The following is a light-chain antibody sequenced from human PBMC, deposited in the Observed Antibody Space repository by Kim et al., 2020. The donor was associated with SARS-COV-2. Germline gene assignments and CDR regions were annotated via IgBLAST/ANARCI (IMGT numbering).Light chain of an antibody. V-gene: IGLV1-40*01. CDR1: TSNIGAGYD. J-gene: IGLJ1*01. CDR3: QCYDSSLSGYV. CDR2: GDS. Sequence: TISCTASTSNIGAGYDVLCYQQLPPTAPKLLIYGDSTRPPGVPARFSGSKSGTSAALAIVGLQAADEDDYYCQCYDSSLSGYVFGTGTKVTVL.